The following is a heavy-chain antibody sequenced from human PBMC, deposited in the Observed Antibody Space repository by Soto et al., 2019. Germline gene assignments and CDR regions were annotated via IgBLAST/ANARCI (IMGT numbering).Heavy chain of an antibody. J-gene: IGHJ6*02. CDR3: AAERGYSSYYYYGMDV. Sequence: SVKVSCKASGFTFTSSAVQWVRQARGQRLEWIGWIVVGSGNTNYAQKFQERVTITRDMSTSTAYMELSSLRSEDTAVYYCAAERGYSSYYYYGMDVWGQGTTVTVSS. CDR2: IVVGSGNT. V-gene: IGHV1-58*01. D-gene: IGHD5-18*01. CDR1: GFTFTSSA.